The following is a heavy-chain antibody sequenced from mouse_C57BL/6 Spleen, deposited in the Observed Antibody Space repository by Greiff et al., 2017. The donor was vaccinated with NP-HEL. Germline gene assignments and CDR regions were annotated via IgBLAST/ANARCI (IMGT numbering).Heavy chain of an antibody. CDR2: ISDGGSYT. Sequence: EVNVVESGGGLVKPGGSLKLSCAASGFTFSSYAMSWVRQTPEKRLEWVATISDGGSYTYYPDNVKGRFTISRDNAKNNLYLQMSHLKSEDTAMYYCARAYYSKTWFAYWGQGTLVTVSA. D-gene: IGHD2-5*01. J-gene: IGHJ3*01. CDR3: ARAYYSKTWFAY. CDR1: GFTFSSYA. V-gene: IGHV5-4*03.